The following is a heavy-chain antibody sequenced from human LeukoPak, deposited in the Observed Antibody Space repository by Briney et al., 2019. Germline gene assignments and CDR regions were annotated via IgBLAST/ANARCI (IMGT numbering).Heavy chain of an antibody. V-gene: IGHV1-69*05. Sequence: SVKVSCKASGGTFSSYAISWVRQAPGQGLEWMGGIIPIFGTANYAQKFQGRVTMTRNTSISTAYMELSSLRSEDTAVYYCARGMRVVVVAATPETWEPNYYYGMDVWGQGTTVTVSS. D-gene: IGHD2-15*01. J-gene: IGHJ6*02. CDR1: GGTFSSYA. CDR2: IIPIFGTA. CDR3: ARGMRVVVVAATPETWEPNYYYGMDV.